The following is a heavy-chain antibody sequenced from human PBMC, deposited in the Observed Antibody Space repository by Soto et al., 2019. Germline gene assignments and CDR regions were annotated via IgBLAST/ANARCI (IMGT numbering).Heavy chain of an antibody. CDR1: GYTFTNFG. Sequence: ASVKVSCKASGYTFTNFGISWVRQAPGQGLEWMGWISAYNGNTNYAQKFQGRVTMTTNTSTSTAYMELSSLRSEDTAVYYCARTSANQLLYYYYYDGMDVWGQGTTVTVSS. CDR3: ARTSANQLLYYYYYDGMDV. V-gene: IGHV1-18*01. CDR2: ISAYNGNT. J-gene: IGHJ6*02. D-gene: IGHD1-1*01.